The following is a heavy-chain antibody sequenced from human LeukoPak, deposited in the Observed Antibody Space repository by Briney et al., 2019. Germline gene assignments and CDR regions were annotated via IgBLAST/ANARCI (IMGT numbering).Heavy chain of an antibody. CDR3: ARAYTSWSFDY. CDR2: IYYSGNT. J-gene: IGHJ4*02. CDR1: GGSISSYY. Sequence: SETLSLTCTVSGGSISSYYWSWIRQPPGKGLEWIGFIYYSGNTNYNPSLKSRVTISVDTSKNQFSLKLSSVTAADTAVYYCARAYTSWSFDYWGQGTLVTVSS. D-gene: IGHD2-2*02. V-gene: IGHV4-59*01.